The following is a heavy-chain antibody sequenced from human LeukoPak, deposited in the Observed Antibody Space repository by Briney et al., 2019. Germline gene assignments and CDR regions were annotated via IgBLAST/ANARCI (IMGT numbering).Heavy chain of an antibody. Sequence: GESLKISCQGSGYSFTSYWIGWVRQMPGKGLEWMGIIYPGGSDTRYSPSFQGQVTISADKSISTAYLQWSSLKASDTAMYYCARRSYCGGDCYSFDYWGQGTLVTVSS. J-gene: IGHJ4*02. V-gene: IGHV5-51*01. CDR1: GYSFTSYW. D-gene: IGHD2-21*02. CDR3: ARRSYCGGDCYSFDY. CDR2: IYPGGSDT.